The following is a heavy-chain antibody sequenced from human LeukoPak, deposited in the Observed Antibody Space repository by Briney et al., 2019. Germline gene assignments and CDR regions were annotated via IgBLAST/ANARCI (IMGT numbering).Heavy chain of an antibody. D-gene: IGHD1-7*01. CDR2: IWYDGTNK. CDR1: GFTFSTYG. J-gene: IGHJ6*03. CDR3: AKAGGTCGYDNYYYMDV. V-gene: IGHV3-30*02. Sequence: GGSLRLSCAASGFTFSTYGMEWVRQAPGKGLEGVALIWYDGTNKYYVDSAKGRFTISRDNSKNTLYLQMNSLRAEDMAVYYCAKAGGTCGYDNYYYMDVWGKGTTVTVSS.